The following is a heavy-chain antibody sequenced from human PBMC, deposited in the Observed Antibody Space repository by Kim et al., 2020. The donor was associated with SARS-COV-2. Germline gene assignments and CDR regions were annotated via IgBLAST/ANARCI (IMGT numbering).Heavy chain of an antibody. CDR1: GFTFSSYA. Sequence: GGSLRLSCAASGFTFSSYAMHWVRQAPGKGLEWVAVISYDGSNKYYADSVKGRFTISRDNSKNTLYLQMNSLRAEDTAVYYCASGYCSGGSCYYFDYWGQGTLVTVSS. V-gene: IGHV3-30*04. J-gene: IGHJ4*02. CDR2: ISYDGSNK. CDR3: ASGYCSGGSCYYFDY. D-gene: IGHD2-15*01.